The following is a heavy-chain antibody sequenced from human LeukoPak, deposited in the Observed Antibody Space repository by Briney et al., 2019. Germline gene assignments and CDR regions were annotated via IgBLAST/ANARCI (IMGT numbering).Heavy chain of an antibody. CDR2: IIPIFGTA. CDR3: ARSPRIAVAGQDGAADFDY. Sequence: SVKVSCKASGGTFSSYAISWVRQAPGQGLEWMGGIIPIFGTANYAQKFQGRVTITADESTSTAYMELSSLRSEDTAVYYCARSPRIAVAGQDGAADFDYWGQGTLVTVSS. J-gene: IGHJ4*02. CDR1: GGTFSSYA. D-gene: IGHD6-19*01. V-gene: IGHV1-69*01.